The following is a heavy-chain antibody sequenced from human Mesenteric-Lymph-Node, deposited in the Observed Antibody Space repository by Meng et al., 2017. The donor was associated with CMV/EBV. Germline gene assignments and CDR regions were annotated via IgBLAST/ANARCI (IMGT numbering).Heavy chain of an antibody. CDR1: GFTFSSYA. J-gene: IGHJ5*02. CDR3: AKGNIATRPAWFDA. CDR2: ISGSGDNT. Sequence: GGSLRLSFAVSGFTFSSYAMSWVRQAPGKGLEWVSAISGSGDNTYYADSVKARYTISRDSTKNTLYLQVNSLRADDTAVYYCAKGNIATRPAWFDAWGQGTLVTVSS. V-gene: IGHV3-23*01. D-gene: IGHD6-6*01.